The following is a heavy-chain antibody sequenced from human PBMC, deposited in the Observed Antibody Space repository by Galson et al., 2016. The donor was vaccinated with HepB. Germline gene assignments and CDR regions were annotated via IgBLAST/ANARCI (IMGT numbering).Heavy chain of an antibody. CDR3: AKRYFDWRGDEAFDY. J-gene: IGHJ4*02. V-gene: IGHV3-23*01. Sequence: SLRLSCAASGFTFSIYAMSWVRQAPGKGLELVSAISGSGGSTYYADSVKGRFTISRDNSKNTLNLQMNSLRAEDTAVYYCAKRYFDWRGDEAFDYWGQGTLVTVSS. CDR1: GFTFSIYA. CDR2: ISGSGGST. D-gene: IGHD3-9*01.